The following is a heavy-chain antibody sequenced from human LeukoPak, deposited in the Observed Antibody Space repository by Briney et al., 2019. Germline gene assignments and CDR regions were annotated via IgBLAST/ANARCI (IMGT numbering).Heavy chain of an antibody. D-gene: IGHD3-22*01. V-gene: IGHV1-2*02. CDR1: GYTFAGYY. CDR2: INPNSGGT. CDR3: ARGAHYHDSSEGYDY. J-gene: IGHJ4*02. Sequence: ASVKVSCKASGYTFAGYYMHWVRQAPGQGLEWMGWINPNSGGTNYAQKFQGRVTMTRDTSISTAYMELSRLRSDDTAVYYCARGAHYHDSSEGYDYWGQGTLVTVSS.